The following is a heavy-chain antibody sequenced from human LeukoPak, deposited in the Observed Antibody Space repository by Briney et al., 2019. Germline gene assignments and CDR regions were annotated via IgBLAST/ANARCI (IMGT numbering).Heavy chain of an antibody. D-gene: IGHD6-6*01. J-gene: IGHJ4*02. V-gene: IGHV3-23*01. CDR1: GFTFSSCG. CDR3: AKRGPIYTSSPGNYFDY. Sequence: GGSLRLSCAASGFTFSSCGMTWVRQAPGKGLEWVSSISGSDGGTYYADSVKGRFTISRDNSKNTLYLQMNSLRAEDTAIYYCAKRGPIYTSSPGNYFDYWGQGTLATVSS. CDR2: ISGSDGGT.